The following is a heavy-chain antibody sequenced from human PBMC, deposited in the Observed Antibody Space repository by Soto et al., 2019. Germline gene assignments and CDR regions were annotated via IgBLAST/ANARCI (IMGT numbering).Heavy chain of an antibody. CDR1: GYTFTSYA. CDR3: ARDAPFYYYDSSGYYDAFDI. D-gene: IGHD3-22*01. CDR2: INAGNGNT. Sequence: QVQLVQSGAEVKKPGASVKVSCKASGYTFTSYAMHWVRQAPGQRLEWMGWINAGNGNTKYSQKFQGRVTITRDTSASTAYMELSSLRSEDTAVYYCARDAPFYYYDSSGYYDAFDIWGQGTMVTVSS. J-gene: IGHJ3*02. V-gene: IGHV1-3*01.